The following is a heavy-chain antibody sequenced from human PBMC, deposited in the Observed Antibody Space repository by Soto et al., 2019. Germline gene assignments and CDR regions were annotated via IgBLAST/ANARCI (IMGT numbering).Heavy chain of an antibody. D-gene: IGHD6-19*01. J-gene: IGHJ4*02. CDR2: ISSSSSYI. V-gene: IGHV3-21*01. CDR1: GFIFSSYS. CDR3: AREGIAVAGYYFDY. Sequence: EVQLVESGGGLVKPGGSLRLSCAASGFIFSSYSMNWVRQAPGKGLEWVSSISSSSSYIYYADSVKGRFTISRDNAKNSLYLQMNSLRAEDTAVYYCAREGIAVAGYYFDYWGQGTLVTVSS.